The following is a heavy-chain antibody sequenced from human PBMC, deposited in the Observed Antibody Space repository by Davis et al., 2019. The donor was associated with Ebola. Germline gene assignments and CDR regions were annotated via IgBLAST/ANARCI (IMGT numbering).Heavy chain of an antibody. Sequence: PGGSLRLSCVASGFTFSNYGMHWIRQAPGRGLDWVAAIQHDGSIEYYIDSVKGRFTISRDDSKNTLYLQMNSLRAEDTAVYYCARARRGRASGYVSGMDVWGQGTTVTVSS. CDR3: ARARRGRASGYVSGMDV. J-gene: IGHJ6*02. V-gene: IGHV3-30*02. CDR2: IQHDGSIE. D-gene: IGHD5-12*01. CDR1: GFTFSNYG.